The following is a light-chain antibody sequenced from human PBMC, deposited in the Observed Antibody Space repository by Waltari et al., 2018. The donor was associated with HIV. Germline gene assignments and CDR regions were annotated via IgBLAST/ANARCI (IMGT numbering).Light chain of an antibody. CDR2: KDD. V-gene: IGLV6-57*02. Sequence: NFMLTQPHSVSASPGKTVTISSTGSSGRVASNPVPCYQQRPGSAPTTVIYKDDQRPSGVPDRFSGSINSSSNSASLTISGLKTEDEADYYCQSFHGITAVFGGGTKLTVL. CDR1: SGRVASNP. CDR3: QSFHGITAV. J-gene: IGLJ3*02.